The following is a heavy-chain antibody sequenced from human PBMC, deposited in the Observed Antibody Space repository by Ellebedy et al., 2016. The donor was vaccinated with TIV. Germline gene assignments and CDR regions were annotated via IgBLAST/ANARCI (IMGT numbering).Heavy chain of an antibody. CDR2: IAGSGNY. Sequence: GESLKISCAASGFTFSMHVMNWVRQAPGKGLEWVSSIAGSGNYYADSVKGRFTISRDNAKNSLYLQMNSLRAEDTAVYFCARGGGYSGGTCYYPDCWGQGTLVTVSS. V-gene: IGHV3-21*01. CDR3: ARGGGYSGGTCYYPDC. CDR1: GFTFSMHV. D-gene: IGHD2-15*01. J-gene: IGHJ4*02.